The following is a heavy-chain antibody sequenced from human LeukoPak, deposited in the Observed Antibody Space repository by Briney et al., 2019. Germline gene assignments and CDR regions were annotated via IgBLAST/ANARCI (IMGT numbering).Heavy chain of an antibody. CDR2: IYSGGST. CDR1: GFTVSSNY. V-gene: IGHV3-66*01. CDR3: ARDLTMVRGVIGDY. D-gene: IGHD3-10*01. J-gene: IGHJ4*02. Sequence: GGSLRLSCAASGFTVSSNYMSWVRQAPGKGLEWVSVIYSGGSTYYADSVKGRFTISRDNSKNTLYLQMNSLRAEDTAVYYCARDLTMVRGVIGDYWGQGTLVTVSS.